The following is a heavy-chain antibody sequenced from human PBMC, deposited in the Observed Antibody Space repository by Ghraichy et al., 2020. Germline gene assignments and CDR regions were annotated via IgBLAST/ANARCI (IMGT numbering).Heavy chain of an antibody. V-gene: IGHV1-69*13. D-gene: IGHD3-22*01. CDR1: GGTFSSYA. Sequence: SVKVSCKASGGTFSSYAISWVRQAPGQGLEWMGGIIPIFGTANYAQKFQGRVTITADESTSTAYMELSSLRSEDTAVYYCARKGYYYDSSGYYYPFDPWGQGTLVTVSS. J-gene: IGHJ5*02. CDR2: IIPIFGTA. CDR3: ARKGYYYDSSGYYYPFDP.